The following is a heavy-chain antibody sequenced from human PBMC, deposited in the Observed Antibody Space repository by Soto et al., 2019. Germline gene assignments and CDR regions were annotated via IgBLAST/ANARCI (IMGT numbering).Heavy chain of an antibody. D-gene: IGHD3-9*01. CDR1: GGSISSYY. CDR3: ARDTLTGEIDS. CDR2: IYYSGSA. J-gene: IGHJ4*02. V-gene: IGHV4-59*01. Sequence: PSETLSLTCTISGGSISSYYWSWIRQPPGKGLEWIGYIYYSGSANYNPSLKSRVTISVDTSKNQFSLKLSSVTAADTAVYYCARDTLTGEIDSRGQEAVLPISS.